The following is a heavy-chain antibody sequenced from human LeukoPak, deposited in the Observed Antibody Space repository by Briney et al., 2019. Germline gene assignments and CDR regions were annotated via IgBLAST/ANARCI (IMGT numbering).Heavy chain of an antibody. CDR3: AREMAAAGSFDY. CDR2: ISYDGSNK. D-gene: IGHD6-13*01. J-gene: IGHJ4*02. V-gene: IGHV3-30-3*01. CDR1: GFTFSCYA. Sequence: PGRTLRLSCAASGFTFSCYAMHWVRQAPGKGLEWVAVISYDGSNKYYADSVKGRFTISRDNSKNTLYLQMNSLRAEDTAVYYCAREMAAAGSFDYWGQGTLVTVSS.